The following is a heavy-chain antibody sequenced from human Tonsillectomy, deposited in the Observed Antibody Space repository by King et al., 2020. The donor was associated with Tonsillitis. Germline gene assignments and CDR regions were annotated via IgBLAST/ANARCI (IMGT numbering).Heavy chain of an antibody. CDR3: ARGGYCGNISCYGEYAMDV. CDR2: IYYSGGT. CDR1: GGSISSGDYS. D-gene: IGHD2-2*01. J-gene: IGHJ6*02. V-gene: IGHV4-30-4*07. Sequence: VQLQESGPGLVKPSQTLSLTCAVSGGSISSGDYSWSWIRQPPGKGLEWIGYIYYSGGTYYNPSLKSRVTISVDTSKNQFSLRLSSVTAADTAVYYCARGGYCGNISCYGEYAMDVWGQGTTVTVSS.